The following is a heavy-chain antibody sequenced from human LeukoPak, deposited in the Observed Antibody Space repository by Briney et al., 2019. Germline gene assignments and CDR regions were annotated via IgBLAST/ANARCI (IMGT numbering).Heavy chain of an antibody. J-gene: IGHJ6*02. CDR2: IYHSGST. CDR3: ARGAETLAFNYYDFWSGYYTGLTYGMDV. D-gene: IGHD3-3*01. CDR1: GGSISSSNW. Sequence: SGTLSLTCAVSGGSISSSNWWSWVRQPPGKGLEWIGEIYHSGSTNYNPSLKSRVTISVDKSKNQFSLKLSSVTAADTAVYYCARGAETLAFNYYDFWSGYYTGLTYGMDVWGQGTTVTVSS. V-gene: IGHV4-4*02.